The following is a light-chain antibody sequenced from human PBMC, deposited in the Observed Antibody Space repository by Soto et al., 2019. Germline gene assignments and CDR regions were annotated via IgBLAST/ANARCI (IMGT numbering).Light chain of an antibody. CDR1: QSVSSSY. Sequence: EIVLTQSPGTLSLSPGERATLSCRASQSVSSSYVAWYQQKPGQSPRRLIYGASGRATGIPDRFSGSGSGTDFTLTISRLEPEDFAVYYCQQDGSSPPFTFGQGTRLEIK. V-gene: IGKV3-20*01. J-gene: IGKJ5*01. CDR3: QQDGSSPPFT. CDR2: GAS.